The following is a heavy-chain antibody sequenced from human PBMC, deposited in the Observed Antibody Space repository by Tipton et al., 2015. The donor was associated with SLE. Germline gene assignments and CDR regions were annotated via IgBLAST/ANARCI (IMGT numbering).Heavy chain of an antibody. Sequence: SLRLSCAASGFTLSSYEMNWVRQAPGKGLEWVSYISSSGSTIYYADSVKGRFTISRDNAKNSLYLQMNSLRAEDTAVYYCARGPLWASYYFDYWGQGTLVTVSS. CDR3: ARGPLWASYYFDY. V-gene: IGHV3-48*03. D-gene: IGHD2/OR15-2a*01. CDR1: GFTLSSYE. CDR2: ISSSGSTI. J-gene: IGHJ4*02.